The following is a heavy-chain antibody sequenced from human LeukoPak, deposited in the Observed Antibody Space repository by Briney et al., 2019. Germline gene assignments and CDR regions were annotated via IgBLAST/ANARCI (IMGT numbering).Heavy chain of an antibody. J-gene: IGHJ2*01. CDR1: GFTFSSYT. Sequence: GGSLRLSCAASGFTFSSYTMHWVRQAPGKGLEYVSAISSNGGTTYYADSVKGRFSISRDNSKNTLYLQMGSLRAEDMAVYYCARVGGGSRWCFDLWGRGTLVTVSS. CDR3: ARVGGGSRWCFDL. CDR2: ISSNGGTT. D-gene: IGHD3-16*01. V-gene: IGHV3-64*02.